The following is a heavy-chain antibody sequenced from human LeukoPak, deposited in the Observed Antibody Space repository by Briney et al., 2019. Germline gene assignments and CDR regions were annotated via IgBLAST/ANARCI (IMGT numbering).Heavy chain of an antibody. CDR1: GFTSSSYA. CDR2: ISYDGSNK. V-gene: IGHV3-30-3*01. Sequence: GGSLRLSCAASGFTSSSYAMHWVRQAPGKGLEWVAVISYDGSNKYYADSVKGRFTISRDNSKNTLYLQMNSLRAEDTAVYYCAKGETGWGRGYFDYWGQGTLVTVSS. CDR3: AKGETGWGRGYFDY. D-gene: IGHD2-21*02. J-gene: IGHJ4*02.